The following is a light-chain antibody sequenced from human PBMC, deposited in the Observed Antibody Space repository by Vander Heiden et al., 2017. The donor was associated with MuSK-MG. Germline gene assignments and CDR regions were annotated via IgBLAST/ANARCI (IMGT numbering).Light chain of an antibody. CDR3: QQYKDWPLT. CDR2: GAS. Sequence: ETLMTQSPATLSVSPGERATLSCRASQSVSSSLAWYQQKPGQAPSVLIYGASTRATGIPARFSGSGSGTEFTLTISSLQSEDFAIYYCQQYKDWPLTFGGGTKVEI. V-gene: IGKV3-15*01. J-gene: IGKJ4*01. CDR1: QSVSSS.